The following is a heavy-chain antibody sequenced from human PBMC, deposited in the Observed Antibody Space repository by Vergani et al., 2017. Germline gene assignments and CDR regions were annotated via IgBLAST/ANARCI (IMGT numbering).Heavy chain of an antibody. CDR3: ARLYGRDSGGSKYFDY. D-gene: IGHD5-12*01. CDR1: GYSFTNYW. V-gene: IGHV5-51*01. J-gene: IGHJ4*02. Sequence: EVQLVQSGAEVKKPGESLKISCQISGYSFTNYWIGWVRQMPGKDLEWMGIIHPADSDTRYSPSFQGQVTISVDKSISTAYLQRSSLRASDSAMYYCARLYGRDSGGSKYFDYWGQGTLVTVSS. CDR2: IHPADSDT.